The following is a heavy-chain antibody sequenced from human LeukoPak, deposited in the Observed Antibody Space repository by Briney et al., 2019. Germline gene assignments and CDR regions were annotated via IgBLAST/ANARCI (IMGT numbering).Heavy chain of an antibody. J-gene: IGHJ4*02. V-gene: IGHV4-34*01. D-gene: IGHD3-16*02. CDR2: INHSGST. Sequence: SETLSLTCAVYGGSFSGYYWSWIRQPPGKGLEWIGEINHSGSTNYNPSLKSRVTISVDTSKNQFSLKLSSVTAADTAVYYCARGLPGGITFGGVIVDYWGQGTLVTVSS. CDR3: ARGLPGGITFGGVIVDY. CDR1: GGSFSGYY.